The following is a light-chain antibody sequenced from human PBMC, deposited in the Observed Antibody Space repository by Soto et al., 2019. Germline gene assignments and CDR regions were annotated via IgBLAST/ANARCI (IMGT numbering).Light chain of an antibody. CDR1: QSVRTD. CDR3: QQYNDWPT. CDR2: AAS. J-gene: IGKJ1*01. V-gene: IGKV3D-15*01. Sequence: EIVMTQSPVTLSVSAGETATLSCRASQSVRTDLAWYQEKPGQAHRHLIYAASVRATGVPASFSASGSGTEFTLTIGSLQSEDFAVYYCQQYNDWPTFGQGTKVEIK.